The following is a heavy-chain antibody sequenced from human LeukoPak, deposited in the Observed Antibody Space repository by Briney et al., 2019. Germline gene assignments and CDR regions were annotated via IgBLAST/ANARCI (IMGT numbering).Heavy chain of an antibody. J-gene: IGHJ4*02. CDR3: ARVVGSYYYDSSGYSEDY. CDR2: IIPILGIA. D-gene: IGHD3-22*01. CDR1: GGTFSSYA. Sequence: SVKVSCKASGGTFSSYAISWVQQAPGQGLEWMGRIIPILGIANYAQKFQGRVTITADKSTSTAYMELSSLRSEDTAVYYCARVVGSYYYDSSGYSEDYWGQGTLVTVSS. V-gene: IGHV1-69*04.